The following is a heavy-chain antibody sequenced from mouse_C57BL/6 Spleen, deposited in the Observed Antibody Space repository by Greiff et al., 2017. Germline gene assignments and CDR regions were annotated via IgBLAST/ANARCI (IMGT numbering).Heavy chain of an antibody. CDR1: GYSITSGYD. J-gene: IGHJ3*01. CDR3: ARGSRGWFAY. V-gene: IGHV3-1*01. Sequence: EVQLQESGPGMVKPSQSLSLTCTVTGYSITSGYDWHWIRHFPGNKLEWMGYISYSGSTNYNPSLKSRISITHDTSKNHFFLKLNSVTTEDTATYYCARGSRGWFAYWGQGTLVTVSA. CDR2: ISYSGST.